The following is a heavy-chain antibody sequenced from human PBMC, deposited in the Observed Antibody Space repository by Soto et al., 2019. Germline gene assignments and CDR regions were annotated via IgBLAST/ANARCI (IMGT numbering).Heavy chain of an antibody. D-gene: IGHD1-26*01. V-gene: IGHV3-23*01. Sequence: GGSLRLSCVASGFTFSNYAMSWVRQAPGKGLEWVSPISGSGGSTYYADSVKGWFTISRDNSKNTLYLQMNSLRAEDTAVNYCAKVKEVGAITLFDYWGQGTLVTVSS. J-gene: IGHJ4*02. CDR2: ISGSGGST. CDR3: AKVKEVGAITLFDY. CDR1: GFTFSNYA.